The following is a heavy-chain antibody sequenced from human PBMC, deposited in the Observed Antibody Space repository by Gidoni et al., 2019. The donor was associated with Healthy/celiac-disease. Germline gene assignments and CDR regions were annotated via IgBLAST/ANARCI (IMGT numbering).Heavy chain of an antibody. J-gene: IGHJ4*02. CDR1: GYTLTELS. CDR3: ATDAPNDYGDSMHGY. D-gene: IGHD4-17*01. Sequence: QVQLAQSGAEVKKPGASVKVSCKVSGYTLTELSMHWVRQAPGKGLEWMGGFDPEYGETIYSQKFQVRVTMTEDTSTDTAYMDLSSLRSEDTAVYYCATDAPNDYGDSMHGYWGQVTLVTVSS. CDR2: FDPEYGET. V-gene: IGHV1-24*01.